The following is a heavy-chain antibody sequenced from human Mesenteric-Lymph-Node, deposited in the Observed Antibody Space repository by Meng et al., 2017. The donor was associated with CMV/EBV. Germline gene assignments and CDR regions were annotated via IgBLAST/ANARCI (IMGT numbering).Heavy chain of an antibody. J-gene: IGHJ4*02. V-gene: IGHV1-2*02. CDR3: AREGSAGIVPAASFDC. D-gene: IGHD2-2*01. CDR2: INPNSGGT. CDR1: GYTFTGYY. Sequence: SGYTFTGYYLHWVRQDPGQGLEWMGWINPNSGGTIYAQKYQGRVTLTRDTSISTVYMELSRVRSDDTAVYYCAREGSAGIVPAASFDCWGQGTLVTVSS.